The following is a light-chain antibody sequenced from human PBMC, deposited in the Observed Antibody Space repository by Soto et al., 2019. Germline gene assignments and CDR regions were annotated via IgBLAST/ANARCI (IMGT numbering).Light chain of an antibody. CDR1: QSVSSN. J-gene: IGKJ1*01. V-gene: IGKV3-15*01. Sequence: EIVMTQSPATLSVSPGERATLSCRASQSVSSNLAWYQQKPCQAPRLLIDGASTRATGIPDRFSGSGSGTEFTLTSSSLQSEDVAVYYWQHYNNWPRTFGQGTKVEIK. CDR2: GAS. CDR3: QHYNNWPRT.